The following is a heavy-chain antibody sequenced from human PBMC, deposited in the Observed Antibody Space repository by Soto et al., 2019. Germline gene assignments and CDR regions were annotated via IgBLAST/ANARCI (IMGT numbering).Heavy chain of an antibody. J-gene: IGHJ6*02. CDR2: IYPGDSDT. D-gene: IGHD6-13*01. CDR1: GYSFTSYW. Sequence: HGESLKISCKGSGYSFTSYWIGWVRQMPGKGLEWMGIIYPGDSDTRYSPSFQGQVTISADKSISTAYLQWSSLKASDTAMYYCARHPPTAGVTLSLHYYGMDVWGQGTTVTVSS. CDR3: ARHPPTAGVTLSLHYYGMDV. V-gene: IGHV5-51*01.